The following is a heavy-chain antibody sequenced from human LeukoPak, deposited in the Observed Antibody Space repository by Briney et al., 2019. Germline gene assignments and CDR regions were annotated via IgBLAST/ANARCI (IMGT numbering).Heavy chain of an antibody. J-gene: IGHJ6*04. CDR1: GFTFSSYE. Sequence: GGSLRLSCAASGFTFSSYEMNWVRQAPGKGLEWVSYISSSGNTIYYADSVKGRFTISRDNAKHSLYLQMNSLRAEDTAVYYCAELGITMIGGVWGKGTTVTISS. CDR3: AELGITMIGGV. V-gene: IGHV3-48*03. D-gene: IGHD3-10*02. CDR2: ISSSGNTI.